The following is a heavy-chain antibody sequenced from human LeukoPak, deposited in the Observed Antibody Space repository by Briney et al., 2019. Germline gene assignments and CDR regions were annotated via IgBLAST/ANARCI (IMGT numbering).Heavy chain of an antibody. J-gene: IGHJ4*02. Sequence: SETLSLTCTVSGGSISSSSYYWGWIRQPPGKGLEWIGSIYYSGSTYYNPSLKSRVTISVDTTKNQFSLKLSSVTAADTAVYYCARLGRDGYSDYWGQGTLVTVSS. CDR1: GGSISSSSYY. CDR3: ARLGRDGYSDY. V-gene: IGHV4-39*01. CDR2: IYYSGST. D-gene: IGHD5-24*01.